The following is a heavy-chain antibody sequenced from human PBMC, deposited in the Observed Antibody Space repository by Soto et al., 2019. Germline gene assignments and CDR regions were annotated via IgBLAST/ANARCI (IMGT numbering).Heavy chain of an antibody. D-gene: IGHD6-13*01. CDR3: ARDSSSWPSGHYYYGMYV. J-gene: IGHJ6*02. CDR2: IYTSGST. CDR1: GGSISSYY. Sequence: SETLSLTCTVSGGSISSYYWSWIRQPAGKGLEWIGRIYTSGSTNYNPSLKSRVTMSVDTSKNQFSLKLSSVTAADTAVYYCARDSSSWPSGHYYYGMYVWGQGTTVTVSS. V-gene: IGHV4-4*07.